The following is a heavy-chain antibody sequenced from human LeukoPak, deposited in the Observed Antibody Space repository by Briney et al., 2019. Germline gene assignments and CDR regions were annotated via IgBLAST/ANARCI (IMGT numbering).Heavy chain of an antibody. CDR3: ARGLLGPQLGFGN. D-gene: IGHD6-6*01. CDR2: IYYSGST. Sequence: SETLSLTCTVSGGSISSSSYYWGWIRQPPGKGLEWIGSIYYSGSTYYNPSLKSRVSISVDTSKNQFSLKLSSVTAADTAVYYFARGLLGPQLGFGNLGQGTLVTVSS. V-gene: IGHV4-39*07. CDR1: GGSISSSSYY. J-gene: IGHJ4*02.